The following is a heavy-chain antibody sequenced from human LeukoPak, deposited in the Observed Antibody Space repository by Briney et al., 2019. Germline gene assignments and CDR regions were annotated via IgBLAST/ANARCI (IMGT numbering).Heavy chain of an antibody. D-gene: IGHD3-10*01. CDR3: ASYGSGSYYGVYY. J-gene: IGHJ4*02. V-gene: IGHV4-59*08. CDR2: IYHSGST. CDR1: SGSISSYY. Sequence: SETLSLTCTVSSGSISSYYWSWIRQPPGKGLEWIGSIYHSGSTYYNPSLKSRVTISVDTSKNQFSLKLSSVTAADTAVYYCASYGSGSYYGVYYWGQGTLVTVSS.